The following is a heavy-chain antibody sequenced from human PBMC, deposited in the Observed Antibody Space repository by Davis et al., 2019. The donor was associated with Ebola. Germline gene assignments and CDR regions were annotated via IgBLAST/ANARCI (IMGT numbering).Heavy chain of an antibody. V-gene: IGHV1-69*13. J-gene: IGHJ6*04. CDR2: IIPIFGTA. CDR1: GVTFSSYP. CDR3: ATEGTSRSLSMTVKRSVFYAMDV. D-gene: IGHD3-22*01. Sequence: SVKVSCKASGVTFSSYPFSWVRQAPGQGLEWMGGIIPIFGTAAYAQNLPGRVTMPADESTSTAYMELSSLRPEDTAVYFCATEGTSRSLSMTVKRSVFYAMDVWGKGTTVTVSS.